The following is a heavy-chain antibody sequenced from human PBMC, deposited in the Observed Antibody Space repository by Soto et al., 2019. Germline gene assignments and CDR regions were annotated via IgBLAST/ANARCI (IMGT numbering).Heavy chain of an antibody. J-gene: IGHJ4*02. D-gene: IGHD2-2*01. CDR2: ISGSGGST. V-gene: IGHV3-23*01. CDR3: AKLRVVVVPAAPFDY. Sequence: GGALRLSCSDSGFPFSSSAISGVCPAKGKGLEWVSAISGSGGSTYYADSVKGRFTISRDNSKNTLYLQMNSLRAEDTAVYYCAKLRVVVVPAAPFDYWGQGTLVTVSS. CDR1: GFPFSSSA.